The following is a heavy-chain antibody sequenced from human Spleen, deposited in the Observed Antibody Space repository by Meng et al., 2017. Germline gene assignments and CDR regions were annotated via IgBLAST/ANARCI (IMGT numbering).Heavy chain of an antibody. D-gene: IGHD6-19*01. CDR1: GFTFSSYA. CDR2: ISYDGSNK. J-gene: IGHJ4*02. CDR3: AKYPYSSGWYFDY. V-gene: IGHV3-30*07. Sequence: GGSLRLSCAASGFTFSSYAIHWVRQAPGKGLEWVAVISYDGSNKYYADSVKGRFTISRDNSKNTLYLQMNSLRAEDTAVYYCAKYPYSSGWYFDYWGQGTLVTVSS.